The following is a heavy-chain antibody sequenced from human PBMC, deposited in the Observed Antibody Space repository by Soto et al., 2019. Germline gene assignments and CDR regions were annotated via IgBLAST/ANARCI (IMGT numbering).Heavy chain of an antibody. V-gene: IGHV3-7*01. Sequence: EVQLVESGGGLVQPGGSLRLSCAASGFTFSSYWMSWVRQAPGKGREGVANIKQDGSEKYYVDSVKGRFTISRDNAKNSLYLQMNSLRAEDTAVYYCAREGIAVAGHYYYYGMDVWGQGTTVTVSS. D-gene: IGHD6-19*01. CDR3: AREGIAVAGHYYYYGMDV. CDR2: IKQDGSEK. CDR1: GFTFSSYW. J-gene: IGHJ6*02.